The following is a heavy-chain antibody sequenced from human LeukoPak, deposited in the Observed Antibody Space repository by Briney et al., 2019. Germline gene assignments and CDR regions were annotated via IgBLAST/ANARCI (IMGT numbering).Heavy chain of an antibody. Sequence: PSETLSLACTVSGGSISSYYWSWIRQPPGKGLEWIGYIYYSGSTNYNPSLKSRGTISVDTSKNQFSLKLSSVTAADTAVYYCARDRGGSYALAFDIWGQGTMVTVSS. CDR1: GGSISSYY. J-gene: IGHJ3*02. D-gene: IGHD1-26*01. CDR2: IYYSGST. V-gene: IGHV4-59*01. CDR3: ARDRGGSYALAFDI.